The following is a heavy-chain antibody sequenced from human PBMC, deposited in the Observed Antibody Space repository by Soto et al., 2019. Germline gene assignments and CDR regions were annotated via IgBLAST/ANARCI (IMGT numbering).Heavy chain of an antibody. CDR1: GFTFKTYN. CDR3: ARDLTLSAFDI. J-gene: IGHJ3*02. CDR2: ISSSSGYI. V-gene: IGHV3-21*01. Sequence: PGGSLRLSCAASGFTFKTYNMNWVRQAPGKGLEWVSSISSSSGYIDYADSVKGRFTISKDNAKNSLYLQMNTLRAEDTALYYCARDLTLSAFDIWGQGTMVTVSS.